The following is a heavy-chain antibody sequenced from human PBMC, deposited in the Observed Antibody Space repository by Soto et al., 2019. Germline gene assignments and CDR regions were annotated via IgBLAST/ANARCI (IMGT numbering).Heavy chain of an antibody. D-gene: IGHD2-2*01. J-gene: IGHJ4*02. CDR3: ARDRREDCSSTSCYQQSNY. CDR1: GFTFSSYW. CDR2: INSDGSST. Sequence: GGSLRLSCAASGFTFSSYWMHWVRQAPGKGLVWVSRINSDGSSTSYADSVKGRFTISRDNAKNTLYLQMNSLGAEDTAVYYCARDRREDCSSTSCYQQSNYWGQGTLVTVSS. V-gene: IGHV3-74*01.